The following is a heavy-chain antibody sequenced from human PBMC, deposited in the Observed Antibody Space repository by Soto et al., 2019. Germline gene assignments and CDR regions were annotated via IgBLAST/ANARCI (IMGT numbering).Heavy chain of an antibody. V-gene: IGHV1-18*04. J-gene: IGHJ5*02. CDR3: ARSPIRNGSGGCWFDP. CDR2: ISAYNGNT. Sequence: WASVKVSCKASGYTFTSYGISWVRQAPGQGLEWMGWISAYNGNTNYAQKLQGRVTMTTDTSTSTAYMELRSLRSDDTAVYYCARSPIRNGSGGCWFDPWGQGTLVTVPS. D-gene: IGHD3-10*01. CDR1: GYTFTSYG.